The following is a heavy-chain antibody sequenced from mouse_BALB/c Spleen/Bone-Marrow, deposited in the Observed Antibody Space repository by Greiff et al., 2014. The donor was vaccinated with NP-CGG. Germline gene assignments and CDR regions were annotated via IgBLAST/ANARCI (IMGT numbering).Heavy chain of an antibody. Sequence: LVASGCGLVPPVGSLRLSFSPSVFTFTDYYMSWVRQPPGKALEWLGFLRNKANGYTTEYSASVKGRFTISRDNSQSILYLQMNTLRAEDSATYYCARDKNYGSYWYFDVWGAGTTVTVSS. CDR1: VFTFTDYY. CDR3: ARDKNYGSYWYFDV. J-gene: IGHJ1*01. CDR2: LRNKANGYTT. V-gene: IGHV7-3*02. D-gene: IGHD2-1*01.